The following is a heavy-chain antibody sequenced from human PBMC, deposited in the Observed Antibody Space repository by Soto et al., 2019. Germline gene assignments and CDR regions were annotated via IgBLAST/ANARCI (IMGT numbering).Heavy chain of an antibody. CDR3: ARDRGDSSYFDY. CDR2: IIPIFGTA. V-gene: IGHV1-69*13. Sequence: SVKVSCKACGGTFSSYAISWVRQAPGQGLEWMGGIIPIFGTANYAQKFQGRVTITADESTSTAYMELSSLRSEDTAVYYCARDRGDSSYFDYWGQGTLVTVPS. D-gene: IGHD4-17*01. J-gene: IGHJ4*02. CDR1: GGTFSSYA.